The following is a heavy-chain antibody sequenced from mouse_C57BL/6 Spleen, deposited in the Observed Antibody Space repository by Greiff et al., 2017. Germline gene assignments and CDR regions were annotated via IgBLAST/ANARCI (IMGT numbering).Heavy chain of an antibody. V-gene: IGHV1-69*01. CDR3: ARDTTAGFDY. J-gene: IGHJ2*01. CDR2: IDPSDSYT. D-gene: IGHD1-2*01. Sequence: QVQLQQPGAELVMPGASVKLSCKASGYTFTSYWMHWVKQRPGQGLEWIGEIDPSDSYTNYNQNFKGKSTLTVDKSSSTAYMQLSSLTSEDSAVYYCARDTTAGFDYWGQGTTLTVSS. CDR1: GYTFTSYW.